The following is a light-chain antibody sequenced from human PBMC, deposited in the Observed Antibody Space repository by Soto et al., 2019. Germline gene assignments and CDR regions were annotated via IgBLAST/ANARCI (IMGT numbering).Light chain of an antibody. CDR3: QQYNNWWT. CDR1: QSVSSN. Sequence: EIVMTQSPAILSVSPGERATLSCRASQSVSSNLAWYQQKPGQAPRLLIYGASTRATGTPARFGGSGSGTEFTLTISSLQSEDFAVYYCQQYNNWWTFGQGTKVEIK. J-gene: IGKJ1*01. CDR2: GAS. V-gene: IGKV3-15*01.